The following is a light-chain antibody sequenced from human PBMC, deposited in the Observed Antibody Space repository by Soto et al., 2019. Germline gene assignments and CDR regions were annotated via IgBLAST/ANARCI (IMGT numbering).Light chain of an antibody. V-gene: IGLV2-14*01. CDR2: EVT. Sequence: QSALTQPASVSGSPGQSITISCTGTSSDVGGYNYVSWYQQHPGKAPKLMIYEVTNRPSGVSNRFSGSKSGNTASLTISGLQAEDEADYYCSSYTSGSTYVFGTGTKLTV. J-gene: IGLJ1*01. CDR1: SSDVGGYNY. CDR3: SSYTSGSTYV.